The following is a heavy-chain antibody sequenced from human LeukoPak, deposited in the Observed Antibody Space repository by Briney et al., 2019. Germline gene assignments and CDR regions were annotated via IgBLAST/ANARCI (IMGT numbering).Heavy chain of an antibody. Sequence: ASVKVSCKASGYTFTSYYMHWVRQAPGQGLEWMGLINPSGGSTSYAQKFQGRVTMTRDTSTSTVYMELSSLRSEDTAVYYCARESGGYRTIVGATLPGYWGQGTLVTVSS. CDR3: ARESGGYRTIVGATLPGY. D-gene: IGHD1-26*01. CDR1: GYTFTSYY. V-gene: IGHV1-46*01. CDR2: INPSGGST. J-gene: IGHJ4*02.